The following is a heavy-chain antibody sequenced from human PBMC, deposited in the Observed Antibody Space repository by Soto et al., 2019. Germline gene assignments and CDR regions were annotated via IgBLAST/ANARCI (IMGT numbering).Heavy chain of an antibody. Sequence: GASVKVSCKASGYTFTGYYMHWVRQAPGQGLEWMGWINPNSGGTNYAQKFQGWVTMTRDTSISTAYMELSRLRSDDTAVYYCASDSHTPYYDSSGYPYGMDLWGQGTTVTVSS. CDR3: ASDSHTPYYDSSGYPYGMDL. CDR1: GYTFTGYY. D-gene: IGHD3-22*01. CDR2: INPNSGGT. V-gene: IGHV1-2*04. J-gene: IGHJ6*02.